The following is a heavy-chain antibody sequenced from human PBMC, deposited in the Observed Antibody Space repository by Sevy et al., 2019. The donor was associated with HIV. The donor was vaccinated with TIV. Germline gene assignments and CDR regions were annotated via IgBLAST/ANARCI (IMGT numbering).Heavy chain of an antibody. CDR3: ARDLLVVTAPSRYYYYGMDV. D-gene: IGHD2-21*02. J-gene: IGHJ6*02. CDR1: GFTFSSYW. Sequence: GGSLRLSCAASGFTFSSYWMSWVRQAPGKGLEWVANIKQDGSEKYYMDSVKGRFTISRDNAKNSLYLQMNSLRAEDTAVYYCARDLLVVTAPSRYYYYGMDVWGHGTTVTVSS. CDR2: IKQDGSEK. V-gene: IGHV3-7*01.